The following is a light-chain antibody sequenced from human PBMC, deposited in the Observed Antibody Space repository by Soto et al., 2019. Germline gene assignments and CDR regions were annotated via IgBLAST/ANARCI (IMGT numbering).Light chain of an antibody. V-gene: IGKV3-15*01. CDR2: GAS. Sequence: EIVLTQSTSTLSVSPWERSTLSFSAIQSISNNLFFYHQKLVQAPRLLIYGASTRATGIPARFSGSGSGTDFTLTISGFVLADLGVYYCEQRHNWPFTSGQGIRVVI. J-gene: IGKJ5*01. CDR1: QSISNN. CDR3: EQRHNWPFT.